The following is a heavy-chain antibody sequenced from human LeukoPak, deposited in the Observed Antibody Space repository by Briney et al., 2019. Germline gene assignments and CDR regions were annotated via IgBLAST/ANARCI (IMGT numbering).Heavy chain of an antibody. J-gene: IGHJ1*01. D-gene: IGHD6-19*01. CDR1: GFTFDDYA. Sequence: GVSLRLSCAASGFTFDDYAMHWVRQAPGKGLEGVSGISWNSGSIGYAYSVKGRFTISRDNAKNSLYLQMNSLRAEDTALYYCAKDIGYSSGWSAPFQHWGQGTLVTVSS. CDR3: AKDIGYSSGWSAPFQH. V-gene: IGHV3-9*01. CDR2: ISWNSGSI.